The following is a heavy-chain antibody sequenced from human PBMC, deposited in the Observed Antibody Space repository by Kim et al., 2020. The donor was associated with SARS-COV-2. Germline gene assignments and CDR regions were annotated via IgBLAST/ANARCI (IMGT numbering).Heavy chain of an antibody. V-gene: IGHV4-59*13. CDR3: AGGGADSSLFDC. CDR2: IYYSGST. D-gene: IGHD6-6*01. Sequence: SETLSLTCTVSGGSISSYSWSWIRQPPGKGLEWIGYIYYSGSTNYNPSLKSRVTISVDTSKNQFSLQLSSVTAADTAVYYCAGGGADSSLFDCWGQGTLVTLSS. J-gene: IGHJ4*02. CDR1: GGSISSYS.